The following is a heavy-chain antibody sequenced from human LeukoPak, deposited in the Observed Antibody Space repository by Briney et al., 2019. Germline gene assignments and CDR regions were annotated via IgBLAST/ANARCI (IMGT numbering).Heavy chain of an antibody. V-gene: IGHV3-7*04. CDR1: DFTFNRYW. D-gene: IGHD3-10*01. J-gene: IGHJ4*02. CDR3: ARDALFGSGRTHLDF. CDR2: IKEDGGET. Sequence: PGGSLRLSCVASASDFTFNRYWMSWVRQARGKGLQWVANIKEDGGETFYVESVKGRFTNARDNARNLLSLQMNSLTIDDTGVYFCARDALFGSGRTHLDFWGQGTLVSVSP.